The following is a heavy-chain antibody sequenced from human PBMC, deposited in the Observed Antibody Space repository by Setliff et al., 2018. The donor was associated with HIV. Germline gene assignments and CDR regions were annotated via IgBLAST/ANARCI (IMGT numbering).Heavy chain of an antibody. D-gene: IGHD3-16*01. Sequence: ASVKVSCKASGYSFTTFDVNWVRQATGQGLEWMGWMNPNSGNTGYAQNFQGRVSMTRNTSITTAYMDLSSLTSEDTAVYYCARWGEPALKAFDVWGRGTMVTVSS. V-gene: IGHV1-8*01. CDR1: GYSFTTFD. CDR3: ARWGEPALKAFDV. J-gene: IGHJ3*01. CDR2: MNPNSGNT.